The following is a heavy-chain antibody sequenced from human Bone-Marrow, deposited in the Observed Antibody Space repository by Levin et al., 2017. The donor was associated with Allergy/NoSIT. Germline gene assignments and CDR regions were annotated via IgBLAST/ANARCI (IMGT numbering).Heavy chain of an antibody. V-gene: IGHV3-53*01. CDR1: GITVNSNY. CDR3: AREDCGSPSCSRGGRLFDP. Sequence: AGGSLRLSCAASGITVNSNYMSWVRQAPGKGLEWVSVFYSGGDTYYTDSVKGRFTISRDSSNNALYLQMNNLRAEDTAVYYCAREDCGSPSCSRGGRLFDPWGQGTLVTVSS. CDR2: FYSGGDT. D-gene: IGHD2-2*01. J-gene: IGHJ5*02.